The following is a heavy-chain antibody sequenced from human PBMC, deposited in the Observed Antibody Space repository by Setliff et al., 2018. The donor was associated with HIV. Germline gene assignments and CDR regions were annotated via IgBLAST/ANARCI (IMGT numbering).Heavy chain of an antibody. V-gene: IGHV4-59*11. CDR1: GGSISSHY. CDR2: THYSGST. CDR3: ASGLCNGGSCYSDVFDY. Sequence: PSETLSLTCTVSGGSISSHYWSWIRQPPGKGLEWIGYTHYSGSTNYNPSLKSRVTISIDTSKNQFSLKLSSVTAADTAVYHCASGLCNGGSCYSDVFDYWGQGTLVTVSS. D-gene: IGHD2-15*01. J-gene: IGHJ4*02.